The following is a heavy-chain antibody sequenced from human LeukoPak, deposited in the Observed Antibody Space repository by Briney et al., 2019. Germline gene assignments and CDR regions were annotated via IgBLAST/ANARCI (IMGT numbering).Heavy chain of an antibody. CDR3: ARARPGYYDSSGYGDY. CDR2: INPNSGGT. D-gene: IGHD3-22*01. Sequence: GASVKVSCKASGYTFTGYYMHWVRQAPGQGLEWIGWINPNSGGTNYAQKFQGRVTMTRDTSISTAYMELSRLRSDDTAVYYCARARPGYYDSSGYGDYWGQGTLVTVSS. V-gene: IGHV1-2*02. CDR1: GYTFTGYY. J-gene: IGHJ4*02.